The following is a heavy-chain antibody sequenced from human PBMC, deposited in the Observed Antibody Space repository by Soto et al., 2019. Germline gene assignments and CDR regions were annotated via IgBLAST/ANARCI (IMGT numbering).Heavy chain of an antibody. CDR1: GGSISSSSYY. V-gene: IGHV4-39*01. D-gene: IGHD3-22*01. Sequence: SETLSLTCTVSGGSISSSSYYWGWIRQPPGKGLEWIGSIYYSGSTYYNPSLKSRVTISVDTSKNQFSLKLSSVTAADTAVYYCASGEKYYYDSSGYPPRVWHYLGQGTLVTVSS. CDR3: ASGEKYYYDSSGYPPRVWHY. J-gene: IGHJ4*02. CDR2: IYYSGST.